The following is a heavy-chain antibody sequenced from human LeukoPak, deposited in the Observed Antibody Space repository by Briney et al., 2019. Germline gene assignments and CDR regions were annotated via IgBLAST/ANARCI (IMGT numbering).Heavy chain of an antibody. CDR3: ARDGYYGSGSYDY. Sequence: GGSLRLSCAASGSTFSSYSMNWVRQAPGKGLEWVSSISSSSSYIYYADSVKGRFTISRDNAKNSLYLQMNSLRAEDTAVYYCARDGYYGSGSYDYWGQGTLVTVSS. D-gene: IGHD3-10*01. V-gene: IGHV3-21*01. CDR2: ISSSSSYI. J-gene: IGHJ4*02. CDR1: GSTFSSYS.